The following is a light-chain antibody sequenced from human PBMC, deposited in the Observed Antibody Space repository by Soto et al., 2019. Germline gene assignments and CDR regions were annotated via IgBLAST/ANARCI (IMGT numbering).Light chain of an antibody. Sequence: DIQMTQSPSTLSASVGDRVTITCRASQSISSWLAWYQQKAGKAPKLLISKASVLESGVPSRFSGSGSVTEFTLTISSLQPDDFATYYCQQYDSYSRVYTFGQGTKLEIK. CDR1: QSISSW. CDR2: KAS. CDR3: QQYDSYSRVYT. V-gene: IGKV1-5*03. J-gene: IGKJ2*01.